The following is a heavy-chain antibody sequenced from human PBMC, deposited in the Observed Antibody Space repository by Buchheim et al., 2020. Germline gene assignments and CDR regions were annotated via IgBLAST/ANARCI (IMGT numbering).Heavy chain of an antibody. CDR1: GGTFRSYT. V-gene: IGHV1-69*02. CDR3: AGGSVHGSYWEYYFDY. J-gene: IGHJ4*02. CDR2: IIPTLGIT. D-gene: IGHD1-26*01. Sequence: QVQLVQSGAEVKRPGSSVKVSCEASGGTFRSYTFGWVRQAPGQGLEWMGRIIPTLGITKYAQKFQGRVTITADSSTRTTYMELSSLTSEDTAVYYCAGGSVHGSYWEYYFDYWGQGTL.